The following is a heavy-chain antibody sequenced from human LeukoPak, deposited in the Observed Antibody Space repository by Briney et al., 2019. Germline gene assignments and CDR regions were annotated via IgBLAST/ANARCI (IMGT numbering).Heavy chain of an antibody. CDR1: GFTFDDYA. CDR2: ISWNSGSI. J-gene: IGHJ4*02. CDR3: AKSLRGDSSGYYRGYYFDY. V-gene: IGHV3-9*01. D-gene: IGHD3-22*01. Sequence: GRSLRLSCAASGFTFDDYAMHWVRQAPGKGLEWVSGISWNSGSIGYADSVKGRFTISRDNAKNTLYLQMNSLRAEDTAVYYCAKSLRGDSSGYYRGYYFDYWGQGTLVTVSS.